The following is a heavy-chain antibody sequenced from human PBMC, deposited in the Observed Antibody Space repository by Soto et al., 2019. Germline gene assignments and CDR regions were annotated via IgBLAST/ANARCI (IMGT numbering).Heavy chain of an antibody. D-gene: IGHD4-17*01. V-gene: IGHV3-53*01. J-gene: IGHJ2*01. CDR1: GFTVTNKY. CDR3: ARVDYGDYGWYFDL. Sequence: EVQLVESGGNLIQPGGSLRLSCAASGFTVTNKYMTWVRQAPGKGLEWVSLIYSGGATSYADSVKGRCTISRDNSKDILYLQVNSLRAEDTAVYYCARVDYGDYGWYFDLWGRGTLVTVSS. CDR2: IYSGGAT.